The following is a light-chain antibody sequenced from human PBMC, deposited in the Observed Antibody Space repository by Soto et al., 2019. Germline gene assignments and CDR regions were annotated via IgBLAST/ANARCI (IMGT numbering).Light chain of an antibody. Sequence: DIQMTQSPSTLSVSVGERATITCRASQSINSLLSWCQQKPGQAPKLLIFYASTRATGVPARFSGSGSWTEFTLTISSLQHADLSAYYCHQYNHCYPETFGQGTKVDI. CDR2: YAS. CDR1: QSINSL. J-gene: IGKJ1*01. CDR3: HQYNHCYPET. V-gene: IGKV1-5*01.